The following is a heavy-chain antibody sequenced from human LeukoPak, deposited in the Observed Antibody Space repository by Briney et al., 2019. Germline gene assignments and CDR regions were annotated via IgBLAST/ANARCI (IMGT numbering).Heavy chain of an antibody. CDR2: IKQDGSEK. Sequence: PGGSLRLSCAASGFTFSSYWLSWVRQAPGKGLEWVANIKQDGSEKYYVDSVKGRFTISRDNAKNSLYLQMNSLRAEDTAVYYGARRMTTVTAYFDYWGQGTLVTVSS. CDR1: GFTFSSYW. CDR3: ARRMTTVTAYFDY. J-gene: IGHJ4*02. D-gene: IGHD4-11*01. V-gene: IGHV3-7*01.